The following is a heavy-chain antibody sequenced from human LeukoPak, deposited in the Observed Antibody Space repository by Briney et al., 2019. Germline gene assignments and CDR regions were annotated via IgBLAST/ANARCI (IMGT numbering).Heavy chain of an antibody. V-gene: IGHV3-7*01. Sequence: GGSLRLSCAASGFTVSSNYMSWVRQAPGKGLEWVANIKQDGSEKYYVDSVKGRFTISRDNAKNSLYQQMNSLRAEDTAVYYCARGGSSSWIDAFDIWGQGTMVTVSS. D-gene: IGHD6-13*01. CDR2: IKQDGSEK. CDR1: GFTVSSNY. J-gene: IGHJ3*02. CDR3: ARGGSSSWIDAFDI.